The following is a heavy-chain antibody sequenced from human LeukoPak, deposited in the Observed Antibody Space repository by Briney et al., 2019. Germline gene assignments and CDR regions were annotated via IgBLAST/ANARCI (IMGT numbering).Heavy chain of an antibody. Sequence: ASVKVSCKASGGTFSSYAISWVRQAPGQGLESLRAIIPIFGTPNYAQKFQGRVTITADESTSTAYMELSSLRSEDTAVYYCARAHIVVVPAAMHYYYGMDVWGQGTTVTVSS. V-gene: IGHV1-69*13. CDR2: IIPIFGTP. D-gene: IGHD2-2*01. J-gene: IGHJ6*02. CDR3: ARAHIVVVPAAMHYYYGMDV. CDR1: GGTFSSYA.